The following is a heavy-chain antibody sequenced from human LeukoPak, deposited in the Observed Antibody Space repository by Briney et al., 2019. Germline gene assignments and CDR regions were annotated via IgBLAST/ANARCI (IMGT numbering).Heavy chain of an antibody. V-gene: IGHV3-7*01. J-gene: IGHJ3*01. CDR3: ARWKMELKRNAFDF. Sequence: PGGSLRLSCAASGFTFRTYWMSWIRQAPGNEPEWVADINQDGSEEYYLQSVQGRFTVSRDNAQNAVFLQMTYLRADDTAVYYCARWKMELKRNAFDFWGQGTVVTVSS. CDR1: GFTFRTYW. D-gene: IGHD1-26*01. CDR2: INQDGSEE.